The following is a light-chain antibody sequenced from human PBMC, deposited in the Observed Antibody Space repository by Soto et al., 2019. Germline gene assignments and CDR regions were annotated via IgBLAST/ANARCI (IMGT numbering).Light chain of an antibody. J-gene: IGKJ1*01. CDR2: GAS. Sequence: EVVLTQSPATLSVSPGDRATLSCRASQSVSRNLAWYQQKSGQAPRLLIYGASSRATGIPDRFSGSGSGTEFTLTISRLEPEDFAVYYCQQYGSSSWTFGQGTKVDI. CDR3: QQYGSSSWT. V-gene: IGKV3-20*01. CDR1: QSVSRN.